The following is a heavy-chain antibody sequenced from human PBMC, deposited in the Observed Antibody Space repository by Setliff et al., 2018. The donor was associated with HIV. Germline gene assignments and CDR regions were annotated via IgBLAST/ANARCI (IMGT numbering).Heavy chain of an antibody. Sequence: PSETLSLTCTVSGGSISSYYWSWIRQPAGKGLEWIGRIYSSGSTNYSPSLNSRVTMPVDTSKNQFSLGLSSVTAADTAVYYCARVGLYCSGGSCYSSAFDIWGQGTMVTVSS. CDR3: ARVGLYCSGGSCYSSAFDI. J-gene: IGHJ3*02. CDR2: IYSSGST. CDR1: GGSISSYY. V-gene: IGHV4-4*07. D-gene: IGHD2-15*01.